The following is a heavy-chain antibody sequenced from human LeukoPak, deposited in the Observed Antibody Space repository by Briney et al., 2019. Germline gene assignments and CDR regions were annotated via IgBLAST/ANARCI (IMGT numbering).Heavy chain of an antibody. D-gene: IGHD6-19*01. V-gene: IGHV4-39*07. Sequence: SETLSLTCTVSGGSISSSSYYWGWIRQPPGKGLEWIGSIYYSGSTYYNPSLKSRVTISVDTSKNQFSLKLSSVTAADTAVYYCARDWRQWLVGYYFDYWGQGTLVTVSS. CDR3: ARDWRQWLVGYYFDY. CDR2: IYYSGST. J-gene: IGHJ4*02. CDR1: GGSISSSSYY.